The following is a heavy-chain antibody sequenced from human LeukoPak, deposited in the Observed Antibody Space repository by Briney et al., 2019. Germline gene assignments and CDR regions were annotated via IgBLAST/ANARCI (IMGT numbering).Heavy chain of an antibody. D-gene: IGHD2-21*01. CDR3: ARADRLHGGPYLIGP. Sequence: SETLSLTCTVSGYSIISGYYWAWIRQPPGKGLEWIGSIRHSGDTYYRPSLRTRVTMSEDTSKNQFSLHLSSVTAADTAVYYCARADRLHGGPYLIGPWGQGTLVTVSS. V-gene: IGHV4-38-2*02. J-gene: IGHJ5*02. CDR2: IRHSGDT. CDR1: GYSIISGYY.